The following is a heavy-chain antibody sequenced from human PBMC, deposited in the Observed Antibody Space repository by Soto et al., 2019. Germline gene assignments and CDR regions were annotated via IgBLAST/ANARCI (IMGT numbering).Heavy chain of an antibody. CDR2: ISGNGGT. V-gene: IGHV3-23*01. D-gene: IGHD3-22*01. CDR1: GCTLRSNS. J-gene: IGHJ4*02. CDR3: AKAAPGSGWLSDD. Sequence: XVCLRLPRSAAGCTLRSNSLSWVRQAPGKGLEWVSTISGNGGTSYADFVRGRFTISRDNSKNKLYLQMNRLRAEDTAVYYCAKAAPGSGWLSDDWAQGTRVTVPS.